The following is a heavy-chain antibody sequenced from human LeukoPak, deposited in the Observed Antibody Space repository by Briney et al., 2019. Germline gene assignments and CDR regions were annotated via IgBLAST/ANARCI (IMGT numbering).Heavy chain of an antibody. V-gene: IGHV3-33*08. CDR2: IWYGGSNK. J-gene: IGHJ6*03. CDR3: AKGFTMIVEDYYYMDV. CDR1: GFTFSSYG. Sequence: GRSLRLSCAASGFTFSSYGMHWVRQAPGKGLEWVAVIWYGGSNKYYADSVEGRFTISRDNSKNTLYLQMNSLRAEDTAVYYCAKGFTMIVEDYYYMDVWGKGTTVTVSS. D-gene: IGHD3-22*01.